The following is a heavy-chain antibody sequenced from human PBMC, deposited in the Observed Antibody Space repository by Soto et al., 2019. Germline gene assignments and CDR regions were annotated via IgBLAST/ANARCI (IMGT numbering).Heavy chain of an antibody. V-gene: IGHV1-69*01. CDR1: GGTFSSYA. Sequence: QVQLVQSGAEVKKPGSSVKVSCKASGGTFSSYAISWVRQAPGQVLEWMGGIIPIFGTANYAQKIQGRVTITADEYTSTAYMELSSLRSEDTAVYYCASIDGRYSYGSAMFDYWGQGNLFTVSS. CDR3: ASIDGRYSYGSAMFDY. J-gene: IGHJ4*01. D-gene: IGHD5-18*01. CDR2: IIPIFGTA.